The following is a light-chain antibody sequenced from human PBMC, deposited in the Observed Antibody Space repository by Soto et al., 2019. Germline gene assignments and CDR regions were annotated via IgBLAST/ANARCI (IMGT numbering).Light chain of an antibody. V-gene: IGKV4-1*01. J-gene: IGKJ4*01. CDR2: WAS. CDR3: QQYYNNALT. CDR1: QSVLYSSNNKNY. Sequence: DIVMTKSPDSLAVSLGERATINCKSSQSVLYSSNNKNYLAWYQQKPGQPPKLLIYWASTRDSGVPDRFSGSGSGTDFTLTISSLQAEDVAVYYCQQYYNNALTFGGGTKVGVK.